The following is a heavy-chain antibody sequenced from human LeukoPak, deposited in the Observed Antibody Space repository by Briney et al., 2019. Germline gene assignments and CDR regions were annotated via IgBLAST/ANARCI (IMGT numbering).Heavy chain of an antibody. CDR3: AREAYYYDSSGYYYQSGIGY. CDR1: GDSFSSKSTA. Sequence: SQTLSLTCAISGDSFSSKSTAWNWIRQSPSRGLEWLGRTYYRSKWYNDYAVSVKSRITINPDTSKNQFSLQLNSVTPEDTAVYYCAREAYYYDSSGYYYQSGIGYWGQGTLVTVSS. CDR2: TYYRSKWYN. V-gene: IGHV6-1*01. D-gene: IGHD3-22*01. J-gene: IGHJ4*02.